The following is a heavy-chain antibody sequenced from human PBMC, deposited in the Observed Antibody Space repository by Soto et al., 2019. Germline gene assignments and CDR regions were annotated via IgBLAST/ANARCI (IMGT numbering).Heavy chain of an antibody. CDR1: GFTFNDYA. CDR3: AKDRDNYVSSGMDV. Sequence: PGGSLRLSCAASGFTFNDYAMHWVRHAPGKGLEWVTFISWNSNNIAYGDSVKGRFTISRDNAKKSLYLQMNSLRVEDTALYYCAKDRDNYVSSGMDVWGQGTTVTVSS. J-gene: IGHJ6*02. V-gene: IGHV3-9*01. CDR2: ISWNSNNI. D-gene: IGHD4-4*01.